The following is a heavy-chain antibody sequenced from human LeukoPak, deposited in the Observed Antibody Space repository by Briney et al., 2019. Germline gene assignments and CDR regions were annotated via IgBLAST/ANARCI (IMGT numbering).Heavy chain of an antibody. D-gene: IGHD3-22*01. CDR1: GFTFSSYE. Sequence: PGGSLRLSCAASGFTFSSYEMNWVRQASGKGLEWVSYISSSGSTIYYADSVKGRFTISRDNAKNSLYLQMNSLRAEDTAVYYRARVIRVPMIVVVADAFDIWGQGTMVTVSS. CDR2: ISSSGSTI. CDR3: ARVIRVPMIVVVADAFDI. V-gene: IGHV3-48*03. J-gene: IGHJ3*02.